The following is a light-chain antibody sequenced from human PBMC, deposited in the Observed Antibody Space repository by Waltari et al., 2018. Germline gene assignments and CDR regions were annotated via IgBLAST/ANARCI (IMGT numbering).Light chain of an antibody. Sequence: QSALTQPRSVSGSPGPSVTISCTGTSSAVGGYAYVSWYQHHPGKAPKLMICDVTKRPSGVPDRFSGSKSGNTASLTISGLQAEDEADYYCCSYAGSYTHVVFGGGTKLTVL. CDR1: SSAVGGYAY. J-gene: IGLJ2*01. V-gene: IGLV2-11*01. CDR2: DVT. CDR3: CSYAGSYTHVV.